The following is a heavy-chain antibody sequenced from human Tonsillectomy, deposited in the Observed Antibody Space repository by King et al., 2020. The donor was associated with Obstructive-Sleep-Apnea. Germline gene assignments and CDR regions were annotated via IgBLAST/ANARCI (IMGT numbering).Heavy chain of an antibody. V-gene: IGHV4-30-4*01. CDR3: ASLPMTTGDYYYYYGMDV. D-gene: IGHD4-17*01. CDR1: GGSISSGDYY. Sequence: QLQESGPGLVKPSQTLSLTCTVSGGSISSGDYYWSWIRQPPGKGLEWIGYIYYSGSTYYNPSLKSRVTITVDTSKNPFSLKLSPVTAADTAVYYCASLPMTTGDYYYYYGMDVWGQGTTVTVSS. CDR2: IYYSGST. J-gene: IGHJ6*02.